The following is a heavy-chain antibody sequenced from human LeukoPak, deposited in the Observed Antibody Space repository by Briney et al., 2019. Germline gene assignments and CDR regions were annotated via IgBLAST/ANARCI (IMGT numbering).Heavy chain of an antibody. Sequence: GGSLRLSCAASGFTFSSYAMSWVSQAPGKGLEWVSAISGSGGSTYYADSVKGRFTISRDNSKNTLYLQMNSLRAEDTAVYYCAGGPVVRIPYYYYGMDVWGQGTTVTVSS. CDR1: GFTFSSYA. CDR2: ISGSGGST. J-gene: IGHJ6*02. D-gene: IGHD2-2*01. CDR3: AGGPVVRIPYYYYGMDV. V-gene: IGHV3-23*01.